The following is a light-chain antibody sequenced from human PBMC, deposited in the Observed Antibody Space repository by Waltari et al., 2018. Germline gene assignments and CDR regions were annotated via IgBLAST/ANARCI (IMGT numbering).Light chain of an antibody. Sequence: QSALTQPAYVSGSPGQSITISCSGTDSDVGAYDFVPWYQQHPGKAPHLIIYEVSKRPSGISNRFSASKSGNTASLTISGLQAEDEADYYCSSYTTSSAPGVFGTGTRVTVL. CDR1: DSDVGAYDF. CDR2: EVS. J-gene: IGLJ1*01. CDR3: SSYTTSSAPGV. V-gene: IGLV2-14*01.